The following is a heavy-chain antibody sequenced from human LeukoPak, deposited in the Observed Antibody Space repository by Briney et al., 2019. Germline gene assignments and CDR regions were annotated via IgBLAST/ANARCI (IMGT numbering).Heavy chain of an antibody. CDR3: ARDLRSAPLYLYDSSGYFLHGMDV. Sequence: GGSMRLSCAASGFTFSGYAMHWVRQAPGKGLEWVAVISYDGSNKYYADSVKGRFTISRDNSKNTLYLQMNSLRAEDTAVYYCARDLRSAPLYLYDSSGYFLHGMDVWGQGTTVTVSS. CDR2: ISYDGSNK. V-gene: IGHV3-30*04. J-gene: IGHJ6*02. D-gene: IGHD3-22*01. CDR1: GFTFSGYA.